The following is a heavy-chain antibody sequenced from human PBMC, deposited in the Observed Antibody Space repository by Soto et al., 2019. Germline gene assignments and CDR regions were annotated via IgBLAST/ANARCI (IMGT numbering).Heavy chain of an antibody. CDR3: ARSYKLRFLQSYGMDV. Sequence: ASVKVSCKASGYTFTSYAMHWVRQAPRQRLECMGWINAGNGNTKYSQKFQGRVTITRDTSASTAYMELSSLRSEDTAVYYCARSYKLRFLQSYGMDVWGQGTMVTLSS. J-gene: IGHJ6*02. CDR2: INAGNGNT. V-gene: IGHV1-3*01. CDR1: GYTFTSYA. D-gene: IGHD3-3*01.